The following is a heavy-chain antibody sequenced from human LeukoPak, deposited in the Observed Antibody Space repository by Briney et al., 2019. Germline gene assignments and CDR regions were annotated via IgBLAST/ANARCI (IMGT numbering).Heavy chain of an antibody. D-gene: IGHD2-15*01. CDR1: GGSISNYY. CDR2: ISYSGST. Sequence: SETLSLTCTVSGGSISNYYWSWIRQPPGKGLEWIGYISYSGSTNNNPSLKSRATISVDTTKNQFSLKLSSVTAADTAVYYCARHECGGSCYPEDYWGQGTLVTVSS. V-gene: IGHV4-59*08. J-gene: IGHJ4*02. CDR3: ARHECGGSCYPEDY.